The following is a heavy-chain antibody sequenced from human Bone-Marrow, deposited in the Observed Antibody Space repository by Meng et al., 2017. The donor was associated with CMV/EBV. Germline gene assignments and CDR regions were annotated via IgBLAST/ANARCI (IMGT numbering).Heavy chain of an antibody. CDR2: IKQDGSEK. V-gene: IGHV3-7*01. J-gene: IGHJ4*02. Sequence: GGSLRLSCAASGFTFSSYWMSWVRQAPGKGVEWVANIKQDGSEKYYVDSVKGRFTISRDNAKNSLYLQMNSLRAEDTAVSYCARCEGKDAFDYWGQGTLVTVSS. CDR1: GFTFSSYW. CDR3: ARCEGKDAFDY. D-gene: IGHD3-10*01.